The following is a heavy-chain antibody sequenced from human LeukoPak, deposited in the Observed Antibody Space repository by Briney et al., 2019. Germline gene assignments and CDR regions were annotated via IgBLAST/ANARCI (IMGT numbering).Heavy chain of an antibody. CDR3: ARANSGGSGSYYNVFKFYYFDY. CDR2: INHSGST. J-gene: IGHJ4*02. V-gene: IGHV4-34*01. Sequence: SETLSLTCAVYGGSFSGYYWSWIRQPPGKGLEWIGEINHSGSTNYNPSLKSRVTISVDTSKNQFSLKLSSVTAADTAVYYCARANSGGSGSYYNVFKFYYFDYWGQGALVTVSS. D-gene: IGHD3-10*01. CDR1: GGSFSGYY.